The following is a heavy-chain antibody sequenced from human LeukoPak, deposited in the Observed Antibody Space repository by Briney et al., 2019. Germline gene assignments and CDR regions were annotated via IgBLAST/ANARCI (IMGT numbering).Heavy chain of an antibody. J-gene: IGHJ5*02. CDR1: DGSISTSDYY. CDR3: ARAPLRFSIWFDP. CDR2: IYYSGST. D-gene: IGHD3-3*01. Sequence: PSETLSLTCTVSDGSISTSDYYWGWIRQPPGKGLEWIGYIYYSGSTNYNPSLKSRVTISVDTSKNQFSLKLSSVAAADTAVYYCARAPLRFSIWFDPWGQGTLVTVSS. V-gene: IGHV4-61*08.